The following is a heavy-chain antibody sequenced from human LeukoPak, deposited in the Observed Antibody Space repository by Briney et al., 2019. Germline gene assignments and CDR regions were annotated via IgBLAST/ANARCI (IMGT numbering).Heavy chain of an antibody. CDR3: AGGQGWHFDL. J-gene: IGHJ2*01. CDR1: GISLSSLW. V-gene: IGHV3-7*01. CDR2: IRQDGSDE. Sequence: GGSLRLSCAASGISLSSLWMSWFRQAPGKGLEWVADIRQDGSDEHYVAFVKGRFTISRDRTSLFLQMNSLRAGDTAIYYCAGGQGWHFDLWGRGTLITVSS. D-gene: IGHD2-15*01.